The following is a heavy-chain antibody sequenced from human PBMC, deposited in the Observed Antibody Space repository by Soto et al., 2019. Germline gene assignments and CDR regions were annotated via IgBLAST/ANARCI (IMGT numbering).Heavy chain of an antibody. CDR1: GGTFSSYA. D-gene: IGHD6-6*01. J-gene: IGHJ6*02. Sequence: ASVKVSCKASGGTFSSYAISWVRQAPGQGLEWMGWISTYNGDTNYAQKLQGRVTMITDTSTSTAYMELRSLRSDDTAVYYCARGGGDSTSSRYYYYGMDVWGQGTTVTV. CDR3: ARGGGDSTSSRYYYYGMDV. V-gene: IGHV1-18*01. CDR2: ISTYNGDT.